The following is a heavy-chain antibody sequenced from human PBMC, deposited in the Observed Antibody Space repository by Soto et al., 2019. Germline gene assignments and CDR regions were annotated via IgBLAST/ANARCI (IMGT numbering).Heavy chain of an antibody. V-gene: IGHV6-1*01. J-gene: IGHJ4*01. CDR1: GDSFSINSAG. D-gene: IGHD1-26*01. CDR2: TYYRSKWYY. Sequence: SQTLSLTCAITGDSFSINSAGLSWVSQSPSRGLEWLGRTYYRSKWYYEYAVSVRGRITINPDTSKNQYSLQPNSVTPEDTAVYFCARGEQYSGRIFDYWGQGTLVTVSS. CDR3: ARGEQYSGRIFDY.